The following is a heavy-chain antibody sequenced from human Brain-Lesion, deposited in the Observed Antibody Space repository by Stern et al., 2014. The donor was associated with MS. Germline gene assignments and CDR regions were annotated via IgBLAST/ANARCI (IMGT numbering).Heavy chain of an antibody. J-gene: IGHJ3*02. CDR3: ATDLQQPLVDTFDI. CDR1: GYTLTDLS. Sequence: QMQLVQSGAEVKKPGASVKVSCKVSGYTLTDLSMHWVRQAPGKGLEWMGGFDPEDGESIYEQKFQGRVTMTEDTSTDTAYMELSSLRSEDTAIYYCATDLQQPLVDTFDIWGQGTMVTVSS. V-gene: IGHV1-24*01. D-gene: IGHD6-13*01. CDR2: FDPEDGES.